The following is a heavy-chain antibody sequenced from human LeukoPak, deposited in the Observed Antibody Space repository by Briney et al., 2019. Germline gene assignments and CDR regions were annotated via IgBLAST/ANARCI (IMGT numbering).Heavy chain of an antibody. V-gene: IGHV3-30*18. Sequence: PGRSLRLSCAASGFTFSSYGMHWVRQAPGKGLEWVAVISYDGSNKYYADSVKGRFTISRDNSKNTLNLQMNSLRAEDTAVYYCAKVPDYWGQGTLVTVSS. CDR1: GFTFSSYG. J-gene: IGHJ4*02. CDR2: ISYDGSNK. CDR3: AKVPDY.